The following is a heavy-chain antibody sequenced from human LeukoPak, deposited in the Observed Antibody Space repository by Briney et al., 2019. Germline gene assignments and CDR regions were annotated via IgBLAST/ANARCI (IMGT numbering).Heavy chain of an antibody. Sequence: GGSLRLSCAASGFTFSSYGMHWVRQAPGKGLEWVAFIRYDGSNKYYAASVKGRFTISRDNSKNTLYLQMNSLRAEDTAAYYCAKDDYYDTSGYRDWGQGTLVTVSS. D-gene: IGHD3-22*01. J-gene: IGHJ4*02. V-gene: IGHV3-30*02. CDR3: AKDDYYDTSGYRD. CDR1: GFTFSSYG. CDR2: IRYDGSNK.